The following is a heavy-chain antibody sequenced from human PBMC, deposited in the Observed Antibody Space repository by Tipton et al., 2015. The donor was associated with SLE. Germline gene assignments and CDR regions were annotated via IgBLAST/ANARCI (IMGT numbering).Heavy chain of an antibody. V-gene: IGHV3-74*01. CDR3: ARGISSGWYFGDWFDP. CDR2: INNDGSST. CDR1: GFTFSSYW. Sequence: SLRLSCAASGFTFSSYWMHWVRQAPGKGLVWVSRINNDGSSTSYADSVKGRFTISRDNAKNTLYLQMNSLRAEDTAVYYCARGISSGWYFGDWFDPWGQGTLFSVSS. J-gene: IGHJ5*02. D-gene: IGHD6-19*01.